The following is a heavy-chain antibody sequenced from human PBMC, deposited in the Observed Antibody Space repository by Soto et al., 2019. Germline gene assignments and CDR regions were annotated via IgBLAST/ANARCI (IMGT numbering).Heavy chain of an antibody. CDR2: ISGSGGTS. J-gene: IGHJ4*01. V-gene: IGHV3-23*01. CDR1: GFNFRSYA. D-gene: IGHD6-13*01. Sequence: DVELWESEGGLVQPGGYLRLSCAASGFNFRSYAMSWVRRAPGKGLEWVSAISGSGGTSYFADSVRGRFTISRDNSKNTLYLQLSSLRVEDTAEYFCAKGRGSSWTIDYWGHGTLVTVSS. CDR3: AKGRGSSWTIDY.